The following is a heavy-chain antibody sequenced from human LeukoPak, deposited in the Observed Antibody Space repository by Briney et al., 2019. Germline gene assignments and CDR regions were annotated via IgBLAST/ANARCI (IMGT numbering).Heavy chain of an antibody. CDR2: ISSDGSTI. D-gene: IGHD3-10*01. J-gene: IGHJ3*02. CDR3: ARDSRGAFDI. V-gene: IGHV3-11*01. CDR1: GFTFSDYY. Sequence: GGSLRLSCAASGFTFSDYYINWIRQAPGKGLEWISYISSDGSTIYSADSLKGRFTISRDNAKHSLYLQMNSLRAEDTAVYYCARDSRGAFDIWAQGTMVTVSS.